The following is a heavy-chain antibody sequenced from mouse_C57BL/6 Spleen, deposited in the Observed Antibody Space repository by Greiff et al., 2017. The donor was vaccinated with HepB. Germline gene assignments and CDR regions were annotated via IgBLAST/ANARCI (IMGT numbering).Heavy chain of an antibody. CDR1: GYTFTSYW. Sequence: QVQLQQPGAELVRPGSSVKLSCKASGYTFTSYWMDWVKQRPGQGLEWIGNIYPSDSETHYNQKFKDKATLTVDKSSSTAYMQLSSLTSEDSAVYYCARRGDSNYYFDYWGQGTTLTVSS. D-gene: IGHD2-5*01. J-gene: IGHJ2*01. CDR3: ARRGDSNYYFDY. V-gene: IGHV1-61*01. CDR2: IYPSDSET.